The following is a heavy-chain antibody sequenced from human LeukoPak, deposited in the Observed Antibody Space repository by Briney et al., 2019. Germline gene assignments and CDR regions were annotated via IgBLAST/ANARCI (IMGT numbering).Heavy chain of an antibody. CDR2: IIPVLNIT. D-gene: IGHD5-18*01. V-gene: IGHV1-69*04. CDR3: AGDQGLTAPPPYGLDV. J-gene: IGHJ6*02. Sequence: SVTVSCKTSVGTFSSSAITWVRQAPGQGLEWMGRIIPVLNITTYAQKFQGSVTITADTSTSTVYMELSSLRSEETAGYYCAGDQGLTAPPPYGLDVWGQGTTVIVSS. CDR1: VGTFSSSA.